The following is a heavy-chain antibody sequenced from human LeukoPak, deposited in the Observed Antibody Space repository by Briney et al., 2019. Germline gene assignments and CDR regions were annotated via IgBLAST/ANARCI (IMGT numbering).Heavy chain of an antibody. Sequence: GGSLRLSCVASGFTFSTYWMHWVRQAPGKGLVWVSRINSDGSGTSYADSVKGRFTISRDNAKNTLYLQMNSLRAEDTAVYYCARDYSNYDQEFDYWGQGTLVTVSS. D-gene: IGHD4-11*01. CDR3: ARDYSNYDQEFDY. V-gene: IGHV3-74*01. J-gene: IGHJ4*02. CDR2: INSDGSGT. CDR1: GFTFSTYW.